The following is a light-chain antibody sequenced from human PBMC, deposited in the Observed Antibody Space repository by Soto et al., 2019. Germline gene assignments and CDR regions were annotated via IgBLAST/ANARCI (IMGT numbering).Light chain of an antibody. Sequence: QPVLTQPPSASGTPGQRVTISCSGSSSNIGSNYVYWYQQLPGTAPKLRIYRNNQRPSGVPDRFSGSKSGTSASLAISGLRSEEEADYYCAAWDDSLGGPVVFGGGTKLTVL. CDR3: AAWDDSLGGPVV. CDR1: SSNIGSNY. CDR2: RNN. J-gene: IGLJ2*01. V-gene: IGLV1-47*01.